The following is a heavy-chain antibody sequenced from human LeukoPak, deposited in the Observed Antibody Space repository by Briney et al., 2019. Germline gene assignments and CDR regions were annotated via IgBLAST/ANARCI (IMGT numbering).Heavy chain of an antibody. CDR1: GFMFSNYA. D-gene: IGHD4-17*01. Sequence: PGKSLRLSCAASGFMFSNYAMHWVRQAPGKGLEWVAVTSFDGSNKHYADSVKGRFTISRDNSKNTLFLQMNSLRPEDTAVYFCAREEDGVSFEIWGQGTMVTVSS. CDR3: AREEDGVSFEI. CDR2: TSFDGSNK. J-gene: IGHJ3*02. V-gene: IGHV3-30-3*01.